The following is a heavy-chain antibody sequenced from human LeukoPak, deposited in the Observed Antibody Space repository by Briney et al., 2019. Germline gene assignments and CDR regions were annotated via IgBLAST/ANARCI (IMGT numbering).Heavy chain of an antibody. CDR3: ANERSGYYDY. V-gene: IGHV4-30-4*08. CDR1: GGSISSGDYY. D-gene: IGHD3-22*01. J-gene: IGHJ4*02. CDR2: IYYSGST. Sequence: SETLPLTCTVSGGSISSGDYYWSWIRQPPGKGLEWIGYIYYSGSTYYSPSLKSRVTISLDTSKNQFSLRLSSVTAADTAVYYCANERSGYYDYWGQGTLVTVSS.